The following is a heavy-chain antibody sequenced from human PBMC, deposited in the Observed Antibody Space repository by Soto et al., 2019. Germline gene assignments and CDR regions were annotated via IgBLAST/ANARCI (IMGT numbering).Heavy chain of an antibody. V-gene: IGHV4-59*08. J-gene: IGHJ4*02. CDR3: ARHSNRNYGLYYFDY. CDR2: VYYSGST. D-gene: IGHD4-4*01. Sequence: PSETLSLTCTVSGGSVSGYFWSWIRQPPGKGLEWIGYVYYSGSTNYNPSLRSRVTISVDTSRNQFSLKLSSVTAADTAVYYCARHSNRNYGLYYFDYWGQGTLVTVSS. CDR1: GGSVSGYF.